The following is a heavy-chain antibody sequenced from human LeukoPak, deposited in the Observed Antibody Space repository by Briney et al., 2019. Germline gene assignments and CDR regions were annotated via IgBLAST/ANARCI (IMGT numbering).Heavy chain of an antibody. V-gene: IGHV1-46*02. J-gene: IGHJ4*02. D-gene: IGHD1-1*01. CDR3: ARGPRGQRFDY. CDR2: INPGGGET. Sequence: AGSVKVSCKASGYTFNTYYIHWVRQAPGQGLEWMGLINPGGGETTYAQNLQGRVTMTSDTSTSTVYMELSNLTSEDTAVYYCARGPRGQRFDYWGQGTLVTVSS. CDR1: GYTFNTYY.